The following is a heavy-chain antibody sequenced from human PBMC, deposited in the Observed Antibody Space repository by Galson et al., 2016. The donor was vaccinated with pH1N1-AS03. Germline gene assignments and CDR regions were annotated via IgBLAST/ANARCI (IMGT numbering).Heavy chain of an antibody. CDR3: VRDDDSSGYYPDS. CDR1: GFTINKYG. V-gene: IGHV3-33*01. CDR2: IWNDGGTT. J-gene: IGHJ4*02. Sequence: SLRLSCAASGFTINKYGVHWVRQAPGKGLEWVAIIWNDGGTTHYADSVKGRFTISRDNSKNTLYLQINSLRAEDTAVYYCVRDDDSSGYYPDSWGRGTLVTVSS. D-gene: IGHD3-22*01.